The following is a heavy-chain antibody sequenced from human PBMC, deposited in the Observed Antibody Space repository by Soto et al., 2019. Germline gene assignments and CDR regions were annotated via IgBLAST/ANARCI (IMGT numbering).Heavy chain of an antibody. D-gene: IGHD5-12*01. Sequence: QVQLVQSGAEVKKSGASVKVSCKASGYNFRNYGITRLRQAPGQGLEWMGWIGAYNGNRKYLQKLQGRVTMTTDTSTNTAYMELTSLKSDDTAVYYCARVIGVASMDHWGQGTQVTVSS. CDR2: IGAYNGNR. CDR3: ARVIGVASMDH. V-gene: IGHV1-18*01. J-gene: IGHJ4*02. CDR1: GYNFRNYG.